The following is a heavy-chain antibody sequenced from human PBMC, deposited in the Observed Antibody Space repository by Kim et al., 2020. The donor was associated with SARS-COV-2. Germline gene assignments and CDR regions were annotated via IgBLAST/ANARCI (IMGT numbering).Heavy chain of an antibody. J-gene: IGHJ6*02. CDR2: ISAYNGNT. CDR1: GYTFTNYG. D-gene: IGHD6-6*01. V-gene: IGHV1-18*01. Sequence: ASVKVSCKASGYTFTNYGISWVRQAPGQGLEWMGWISAYNGNTNYAQKLQGRVTMTTDTSTSTAYMELRSLRSDDTAVYYCAKRKGSSSRFFMDVWGQGTTVTVSS. CDR3: AKRKGSSSRFFMDV.